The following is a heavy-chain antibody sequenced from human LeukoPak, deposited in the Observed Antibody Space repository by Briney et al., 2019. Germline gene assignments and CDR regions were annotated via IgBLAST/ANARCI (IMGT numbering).Heavy chain of an antibody. J-gene: IGHJ4*02. CDR1: GGSFSGYY. CDR2: INHSGST. Sequence: SETLSLTCAVYGGSFSGYYWSWIRQPPGKGLEWIGEINHSGSTNYNPSLKSRVTISVDTSKNQFSLKLSSVTAADTAVYYCAGTATGTGTMGYWGQGTLVTVSS. CDR3: AGTATGTGTMGY. D-gene: IGHD1-7*01. V-gene: IGHV4-34*01.